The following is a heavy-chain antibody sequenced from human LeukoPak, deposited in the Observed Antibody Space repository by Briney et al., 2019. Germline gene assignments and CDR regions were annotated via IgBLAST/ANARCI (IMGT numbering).Heavy chain of an antibody. CDR1: GCSFTSYW. CDR2: IDPSDCYI. V-gene: IGHV5-10-1*01. D-gene: IGHD2-15*01. J-gene: IGHJ4*02. CDR3: ARSPTEAYCSGGSCYFLSAYFPY. Sequence: GGSLQSSSKGAGCSFTSYWIRWGRQMPGKGGEWRERIDPSDCYINYSPSFQRHVTISADKSLTTASLPWTSLQASDTAVYYCARSPTEAYCSGGSCYFLSAYFPYWGQGTLVTVSS.